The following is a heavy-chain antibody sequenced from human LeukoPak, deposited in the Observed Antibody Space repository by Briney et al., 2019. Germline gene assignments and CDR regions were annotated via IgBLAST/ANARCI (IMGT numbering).Heavy chain of an antibody. CDR2: ISSSGSIM. CDR1: GFTFSDYY. J-gene: IGHJ4*02. V-gene: IGHV3-11*01. D-gene: IGHD2-2*01. Sequence: GGSLRLSCAASGFTFSDYYMTWIRQAPGKGLEWVSHISSSGSIMYHADSVKGRFTISRDNARNSLYLQMNSLRAEDTAVYYCARDCSSTSCDLGTFDYWGQGTLVTVSS. CDR3: ARDCSSTSCDLGTFDY.